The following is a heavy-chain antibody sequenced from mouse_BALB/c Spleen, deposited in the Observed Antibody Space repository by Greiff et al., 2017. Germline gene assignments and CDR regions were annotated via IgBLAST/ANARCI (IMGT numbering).Heavy chain of an antibody. CDR1: GFTFSSYG. CDR2: INSNGGST. J-gene: IGHJ4*01. CDR3: ARVDAYYAMDY. V-gene: IGHV5-6-3*01. Sequence: EVMLVESGGGLVQPGGSLKLSCAASGFTFSSYGMSWVRQTPDKRLELVATINSNGGSTYYPDSVKGRFTISRDNAKNTLYLQMSSLKSEDTAMYYCARVDAYYAMDYWGQGTSVTVSS.